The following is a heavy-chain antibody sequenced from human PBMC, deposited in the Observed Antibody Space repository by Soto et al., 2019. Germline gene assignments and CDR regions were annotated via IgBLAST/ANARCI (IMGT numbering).Heavy chain of an antibody. CDR1: GFTFSNYA. CDR2: LSGSGGST. V-gene: IGHV3-23*01. Sequence: PGGSLRLSCAASGFTFSNYAMSWVRQAPGKGLDWVSTLSGSGGSTYYADSVKGRFTISRDNSKNTLYLQMNSLRAEDTAVYYCAKDTVPVATPWFDPWGQGTLVTVSS. CDR3: AKDTVPVATPWFDP. D-gene: IGHD2-2*01. J-gene: IGHJ5*02.